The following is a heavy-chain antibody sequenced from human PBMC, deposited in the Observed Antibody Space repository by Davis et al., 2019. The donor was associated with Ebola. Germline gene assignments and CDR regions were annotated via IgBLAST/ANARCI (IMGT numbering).Heavy chain of an antibody. CDR1: GDSVSGNSGA. D-gene: IGHD1-26*01. CDR3: VRGWGRTGMGV. V-gene: IGHV6-1*01. J-gene: IGHJ6*02. CDR2: TYYSSKWFN. Sequence: HSRTLSLTCAISGDSVSGNSGAWNWIRQSPSRGLEWLGRTYYSSKWFNDYAVSVKSRITINPDTSKNQFSLQLSSVTPEDTAVYYCVRGWGRTGMGVWGQGTTVIVSS.